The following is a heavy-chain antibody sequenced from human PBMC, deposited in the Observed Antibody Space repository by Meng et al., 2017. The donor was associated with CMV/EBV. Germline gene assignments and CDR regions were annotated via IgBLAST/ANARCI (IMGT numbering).Heavy chain of an antibody. V-gene: IGHV1-18*01. J-gene: IGHJ5*02. CDR2: ISAYNGNT. Sequence: QVHLVPPGAGVKNPGASVKVSCKASGSTFTSYGISWVRQAPGQGLEWMGWISAYNGNTNYAQKLQGRVTMTTDTSTSTAYMELRSLRSDDTAVYYCARNYYGSGSWFDPWGQGTLVTVSS. CDR3: ARNYYGSGSWFDP. D-gene: IGHD3-10*01. CDR1: GSTFTSYG.